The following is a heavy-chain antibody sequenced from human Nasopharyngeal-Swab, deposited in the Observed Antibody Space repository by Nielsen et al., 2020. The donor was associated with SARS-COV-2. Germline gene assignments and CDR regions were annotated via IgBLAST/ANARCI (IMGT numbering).Heavy chain of an antibody. CDR3: ARDRQRANWFDP. CDR2: INPNSGGT. Sequence: VRHPPGQGLEWMGRINPNSGGTNYAQKFQGRVTMTRDTSISTAYMELSRLRSDDTAVYYCARDRQRANWFDPWGQGTLVTVSS. V-gene: IGHV1-2*06. D-gene: IGHD6-25*01. J-gene: IGHJ5*02.